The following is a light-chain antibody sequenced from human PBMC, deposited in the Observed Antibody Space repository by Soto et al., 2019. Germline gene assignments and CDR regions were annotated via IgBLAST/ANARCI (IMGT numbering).Light chain of an antibody. CDR3: QQYGSSPPYT. V-gene: IGKV3-20*01. J-gene: IGKJ2*01. Sequence: EIVLTQSPGTLSLSPGERATLSCRASQSVSSSYLAWYQKKPGQAHRLLIYGASRRAPGIPDRFSGSGSGTDFTLTISRREPEDFAVYYCQQYGSSPPYTFGQGTKLEIK. CDR2: GAS. CDR1: QSVSSSY.